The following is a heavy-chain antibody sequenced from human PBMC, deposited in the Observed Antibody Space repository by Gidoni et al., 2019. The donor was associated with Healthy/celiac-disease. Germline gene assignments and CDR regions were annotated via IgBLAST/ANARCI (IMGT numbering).Heavy chain of an antibody. V-gene: IGHV3-7*01. D-gene: IGHD3-3*01. CDR1: GFTFSSYW. Sequence: EVQLVESGGGLVQPGGSLRLSCAASGFTFSSYWMIWVRQAPGKGLEWVANIKQDGSEKYYVDSVKGRFTISRDNAKNSLYLQMNSLRAEDTAVYYCARDLRTMDFDYWGQGTLVTVSS. J-gene: IGHJ4*01. CDR3: ARDLRTMDFDY. CDR2: IKQDGSEK.